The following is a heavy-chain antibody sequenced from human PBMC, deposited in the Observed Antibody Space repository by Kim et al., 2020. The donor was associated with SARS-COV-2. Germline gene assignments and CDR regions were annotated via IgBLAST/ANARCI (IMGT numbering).Heavy chain of an antibody. CDR2: IRSKPNNYAT. CDR3: SRHSGKHGDRGFDN. V-gene: IGHV3-73*01. D-gene: IGHD4-17*01. Sequence: GGSLRLSCAASGFTFSASAMHWARQASGKGLEWVGRIRSKPNNYATSYAASVTGRFTISRDDSKNTVYLQMDSLKTDDTAVYFCSRHSGKHGDRGFDNWGQGTLVTVSS. CDR1: GFTFSASA. J-gene: IGHJ4*02.